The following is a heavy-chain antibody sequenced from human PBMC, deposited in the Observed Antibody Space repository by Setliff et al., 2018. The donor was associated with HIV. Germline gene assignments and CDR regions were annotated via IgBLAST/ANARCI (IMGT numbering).Heavy chain of an antibody. J-gene: IGHJ2*01. CDR1: GGSIRTGNYY. Sequence: PSETLSLTCTVSGGSIRTGNYYWNWIRQPAGKGLEWIGHIYTSGKTHYSPSLKSRITISADTSKNQLSLNLSSVTAADTAVYYCARAAYSGTYLWEPATDLWGRGTLVTVSS. CDR2: IYTSGKT. V-gene: IGHV4-61*09. CDR3: ARAAYSGTYLWEPATDL. D-gene: IGHD1-26*01.